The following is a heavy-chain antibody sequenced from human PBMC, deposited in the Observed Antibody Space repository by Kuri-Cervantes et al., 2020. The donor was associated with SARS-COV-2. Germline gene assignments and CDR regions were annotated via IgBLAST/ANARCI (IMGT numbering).Heavy chain of an antibody. J-gene: IGHJ6*03. CDR3: ARRAYGEQVDYYYMDV. Sequence: GESLKISCAASGFTFSSYAMHWVRQAPGKGLEWVAVISYDGSNKYYADSVKGRFTISRDNSKNTLYLQMNSLRAEDTAVYYCARRAYGEQVDYYYMDVWGKGTTVTVSS. CDR1: GFTFSSYA. D-gene: IGHD4-17*01. CDR2: ISYDGSNK. V-gene: IGHV3-30-3*01.